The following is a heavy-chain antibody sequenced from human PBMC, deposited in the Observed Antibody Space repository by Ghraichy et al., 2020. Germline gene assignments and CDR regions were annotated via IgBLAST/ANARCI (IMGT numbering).Heavy chain of an antibody. Sequence: GESLNISCEASGFVFNSYILYWVRQAPGKGLEWVAIISHDGLNTHYADSVKGRFTISRDYSKKSLYLQMNSLRREDTAVYYCARIGGDWSFDYWGQGTLVTVSS. D-gene: IGHD2-21*02. J-gene: IGHJ4*02. CDR2: ISHDGLNT. CDR1: GFVFNSYI. CDR3: ARIGGDWSFDY. V-gene: IGHV3-30-3*01.